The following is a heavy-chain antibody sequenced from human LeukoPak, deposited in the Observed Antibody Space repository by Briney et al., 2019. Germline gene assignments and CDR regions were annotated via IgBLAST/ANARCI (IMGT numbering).Heavy chain of an antibody. D-gene: IGHD5-24*01. CDR1: GGTFGSYA. CDR2: IIPIFGTA. J-gene: IGHJ4*02. Sequence: SVKVSCKASGGTFGSYAISWVRQAPGQGLEWMGGIIPIFGTANYAQKFQGRVTITADESTSTAYMELSSLRSEDTAVYYCARGHLVGYNSGSYFDYWGQGTLVTVSS. V-gene: IGHV1-69*13. CDR3: ARGHLVGYNSGSYFDY.